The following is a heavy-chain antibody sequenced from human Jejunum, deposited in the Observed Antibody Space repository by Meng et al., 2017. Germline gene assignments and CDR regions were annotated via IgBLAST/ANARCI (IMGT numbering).Heavy chain of an antibody. J-gene: IGHJ5*02. CDR1: GYTFTNSP. V-gene: IGHV1-2*06. CDR2: ISPHSGGT. Sequence: QLLPLVSEMNEPGASVKVSCKASGYTFTNSPMNWVRQAPGQGLEWMGRISPHSGGTDYAQNFQGRVTLTRDTSISTAYMQMSGLTSDDTAVYYCARDPGLDRWGRGTLVTVSP. CDR3: ARDPGLDR.